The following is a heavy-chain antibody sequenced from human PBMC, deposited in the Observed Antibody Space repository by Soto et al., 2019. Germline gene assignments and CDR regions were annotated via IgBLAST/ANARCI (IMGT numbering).Heavy chain of an antibody. CDR3: GRGRSGQIVIFY. CDR2: IGPESGAT. D-gene: IGHD1-26*01. V-gene: IGHV1-2*02. CDR1: GYTFTGHY. Sequence: RASSEGSCKTSGYTFTGHYIHWVRQAPQQGPEWMGEIGPESGATRYAEKFRGRVTMTMDTSITTVYMELRNLSPDDTAVYYCGRGRSGQIVIFYWGQGTPVTVSS. J-gene: IGHJ4*02.